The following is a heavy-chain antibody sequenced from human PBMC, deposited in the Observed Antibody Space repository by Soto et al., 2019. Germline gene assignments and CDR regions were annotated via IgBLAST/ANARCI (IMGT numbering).Heavy chain of an antibody. CDR2: IYYTGSA. J-gene: IGHJ6*02. D-gene: IGHD6-6*01. CDR1: GGSISSGGYY. CDR3: ARPYSGSPRGLDV. Sequence: SETLSLTCTVSGGSISSGGYYWTWIRQHPGKGLEWIGYIYYTGSAYYNPSLKTRLTLSIDTSRSQFSLKLSSVTPADSAVYYCARPYSGSPRGLDVWGQGTTVTVAS. V-gene: IGHV4-31*03.